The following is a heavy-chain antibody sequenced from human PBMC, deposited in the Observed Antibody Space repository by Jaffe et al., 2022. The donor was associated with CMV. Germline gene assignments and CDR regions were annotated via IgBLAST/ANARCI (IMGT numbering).Heavy chain of an antibody. V-gene: IGHV3-66*01. CDR1: GFTVSWYY. Sequence: EVHLVESGGGLVQPGGSLRISCAASGFTVSWYYMSWVRQAPGKGLEWVSIIYSNGNTYYADSVKGRFTISRDNSKNTLYLQMNSLRAEDTAVYYCARDYFRYYMDVWGKGTTVTVSS. CDR2: IYSNGNT. CDR3: ARDYFRYYMDV. J-gene: IGHJ6*03. D-gene: IGHD3-10*01.